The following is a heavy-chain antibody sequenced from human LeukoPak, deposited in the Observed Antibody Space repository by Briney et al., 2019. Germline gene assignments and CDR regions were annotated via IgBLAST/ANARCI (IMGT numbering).Heavy chain of an antibody. V-gene: IGHV3-30*02. D-gene: IGHD6-13*01. CDR2: IEYDSSVK. CDR3: AKDSSTSNYYYGLDV. J-gene: IGHJ6*02. Sequence: GGSLRLSCVASGFTFNTHGIHWVRQAPGQGLEWVAFIEYDSSVKYFADSVKGRFTISRDNSKNTLYLQMNSLRGDDTGMYFCAKDSSTSNYYYGLDVWGQGTTVTVSS. CDR1: GFTFNTHG.